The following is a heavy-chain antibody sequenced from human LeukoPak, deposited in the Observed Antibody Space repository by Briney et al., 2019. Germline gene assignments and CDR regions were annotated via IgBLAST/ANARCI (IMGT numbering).Heavy chain of an antibody. CDR2: ISYSGST. J-gene: IGHJ4*02. Sequence: PSETLSLTCTVSGGSIGSGGYYWSWIRQHPGKGLEWIGYISYSGSTYYNPSLKSRVTISVDTSKNQFSLKLSSVTAADTAMYYCARERDHYNFWSGYYDYWGQGTLVTVSS. CDR3: ARERDHYNFWSGYYDY. CDR1: GGSIGSGGYY. V-gene: IGHV4-31*03. D-gene: IGHD3-3*01.